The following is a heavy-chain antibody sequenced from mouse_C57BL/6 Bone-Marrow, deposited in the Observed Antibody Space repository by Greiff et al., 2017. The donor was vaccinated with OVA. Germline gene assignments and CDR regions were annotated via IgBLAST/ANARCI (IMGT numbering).Heavy chain of an antibody. J-gene: IGHJ3*01. CDR1: GYTFTSYW. Sequence: QVQLQQPGAELVKPGASVKLSCKASGYTFTSYWMQWVKQRPGQGLEWIGEIDPSDSYTNYNQKFKGKATLTVDTSSSTAYMQLSSLTSEDTAVYYCARGGPWFGYWGQGTLVAVAA. V-gene: IGHV1-50*01. CDR3: ARGGPWFGY. CDR2: IDPSDSYT.